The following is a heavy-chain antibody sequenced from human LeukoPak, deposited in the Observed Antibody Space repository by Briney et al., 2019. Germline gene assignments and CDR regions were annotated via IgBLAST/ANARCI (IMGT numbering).Heavy chain of an antibody. CDR3: ARHPTYQYCSSTSCQRAPFDY. D-gene: IGHD2-2*01. V-gene: IGHV4-38-2*01. Sequence: PSETPSLTCAVSGYSISSGYYWGWIRQPPGKGLEWIGSIYHSGSTYYNPSLKSRVTISVDTSKNQFSLKLSSATAADTAVYYCARHPTYQYCSSTSCQRAPFDYWGQGTLVTVSS. J-gene: IGHJ4*02. CDR2: IYHSGST. CDR1: GYSISSGYY.